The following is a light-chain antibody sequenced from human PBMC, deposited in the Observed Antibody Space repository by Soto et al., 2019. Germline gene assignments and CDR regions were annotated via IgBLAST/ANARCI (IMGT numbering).Light chain of an antibody. J-gene: IGKJ3*01. V-gene: IGKV1-9*01. Sequence: IKLTQSPSSLSASVGDRVTITCRASQGISSYLAWYQQKPGKAPKLLIYAASTLQSGVPSRFSGSGSGTDFTLTISSLQPEDFATYYCQQLNSYPRGFTFGPGTKVDTK. CDR1: QGISSY. CDR3: QQLNSYPRGFT. CDR2: AAS.